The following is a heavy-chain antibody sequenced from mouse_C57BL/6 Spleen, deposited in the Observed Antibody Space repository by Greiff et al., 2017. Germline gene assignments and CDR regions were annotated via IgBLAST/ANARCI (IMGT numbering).Heavy chain of an antibody. V-gene: IGHV1-54*01. CDR3: ARGITTVVARYFDV. D-gene: IGHD1-1*01. Sequence: QVQLQQSGAELVRPGTSVKVSCKASGYAFTNYLIEWVKQRPGQGLEWIGVINPGSGGTNYNEKFKGKATLTADKSSSTAYMQLSSLTSEDSAVYVCARGITTVVARYFDVWGTGTTVTVSS. CDR2: INPGSGGT. J-gene: IGHJ1*03. CDR1: GYAFTNYL.